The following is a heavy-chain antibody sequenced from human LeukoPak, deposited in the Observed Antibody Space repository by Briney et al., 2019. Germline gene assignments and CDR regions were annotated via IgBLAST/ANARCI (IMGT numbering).Heavy chain of an antibody. Sequence: SETLSLTCAVYGGSFSGYYWSWIRQPPGKGLEWIGEINHSGSTNYNPSPKSRVTISVDTSKNQFSLKLSSVTAADTAVYYCARWVVRGVIKYFDYWGQGTLVTVSS. CDR3: ARWVVRGVIKYFDY. J-gene: IGHJ4*02. V-gene: IGHV4-34*01. D-gene: IGHD3-10*01. CDR2: INHSGST. CDR1: GGSFSGYY.